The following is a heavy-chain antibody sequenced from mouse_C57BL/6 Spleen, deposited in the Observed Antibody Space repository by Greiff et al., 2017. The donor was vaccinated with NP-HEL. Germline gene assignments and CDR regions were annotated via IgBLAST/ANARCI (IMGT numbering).Heavy chain of an antibody. V-gene: IGHV1-26*01. J-gene: IGHJ3*01. CDR3: ARDPFAY. CDR1: GYTFTDYY. Sequence: VQLQQSGPELVKPGASVKISCKASGYTFTDYYMNWVKQSHGKSLEWIGDINPNNGGTSYNQKFKSKATLTVDKSSSTAYMELRSLTSDDSAVYYCARDPFAYWGQGTLVTVSA. CDR2: INPNNGGT.